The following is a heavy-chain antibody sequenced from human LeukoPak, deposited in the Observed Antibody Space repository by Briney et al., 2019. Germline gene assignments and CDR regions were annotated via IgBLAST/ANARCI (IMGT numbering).Heavy chain of an antibody. CDR3: ARDLRRYSVFAPVSFDP. D-gene: IGHD5/OR15-5a*01. Sequence: GGSLRLSCAASGFTFSSYSMNWVRQAPGKGLEWVSSISSSSSYIYYADSVKGRFTISRDNAKNSLYLQMNSVRAEDTAVYYCARDLRRYSVFAPVSFDPWGQGTLVTVSS. CDR2: ISSSSSYI. V-gene: IGHV3-21*01. J-gene: IGHJ5*02. CDR1: GFTFSSYS.